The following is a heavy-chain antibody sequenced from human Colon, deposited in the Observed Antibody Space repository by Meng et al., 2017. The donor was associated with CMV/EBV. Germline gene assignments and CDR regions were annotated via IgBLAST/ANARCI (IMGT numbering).Heavy chain of an antibody. CDR3: AKDIVAATGRGYDH. Sequence: SGFTFSICGMSWVRQVPGKGLEWVSGIRGSGGKTYYADSVQGRFTISRDDSENTLFLQMNSLRAEDTAVYYCAKDIVAATGRGYDHWGQGTLVTVSS. V-gene: IGHV3-23*01. CDR2: IRGSGGKT. J-gene: IGHJ4*02. CDR1: GFTFSICG. D-gene: IGHD5-12*01.